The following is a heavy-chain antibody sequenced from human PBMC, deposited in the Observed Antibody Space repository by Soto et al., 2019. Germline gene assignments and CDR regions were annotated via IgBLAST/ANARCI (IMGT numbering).Heavy chain of an antibody. D-gene: IGHD3-10*01. CDR1: GGSITTTNW. CDR2: IYLSGTT. V-gene: IGHV4-4*02. CDR3: ARVTTMVRGAPFDY. J-gene: IGHJ4*02. Sequence: QVQLQESGPGLVKTSGTLSLTCAVSGGSITTTNWWSWVRQPPGQGLEWIGEIYLSGTTNYNPPLKSRVTISIDRSKNQFSLGLSSVPAADTAVYYWARVTTMVRGAPFDYWAQGTLVTVPS.